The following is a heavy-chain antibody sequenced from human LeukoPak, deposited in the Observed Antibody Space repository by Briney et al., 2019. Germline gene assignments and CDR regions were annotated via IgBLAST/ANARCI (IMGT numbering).Heavy chain of an antibody. CDR3: AKVEIQLWLLYAFDI. D-gene: IGHD5-18*01. J-gene: IGHJ3*02. CDR2: ISWNSGSI. V-gene: IGHV3-9*01. CDR1: GFTFDDYA. Sequence: SLRLSCAASGFTFDDYAMHWVRQAPGKGLEWVSGISWNSGSIGYADSVKGRFTISRDNAKNSLYLQMNSLRAEDTAVYYCAKVEIQLWLLYAFDIWGQGTMVTVSS.